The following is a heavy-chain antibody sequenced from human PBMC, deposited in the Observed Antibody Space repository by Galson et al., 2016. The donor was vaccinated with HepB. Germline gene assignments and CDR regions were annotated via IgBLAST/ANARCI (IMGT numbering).Heavy chain of an antibody. Sequence: SVKVSCKASGGTFSNYAISWVRQAPGQGLEWMGGIIPIFETANYAQKFQGRVTITADESTSTAYVELSSLRSEDTAVYYCTRAFGGGYTYVYSFWGQGTLVTVSS. CDR3: TRAFGGGYTYVYSF. CDR1: GGTFSNYA. V-gene: IGHV1-69*13. CDR2: IIPIFETA. J-gene: IGHJ4*02. D-gene: IGHD5-18*01.